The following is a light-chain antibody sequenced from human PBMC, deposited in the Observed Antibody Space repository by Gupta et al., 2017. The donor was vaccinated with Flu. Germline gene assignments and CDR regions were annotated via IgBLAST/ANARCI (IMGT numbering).Light chain of an antibody. V-gene: IGLV1-44*01. CDR3: AAWDDSRNGWV. J-gene: IGLJ3*02. CDR1: SSNIGSNT. CDR2: SNN. Sequence: SVLTQPPSASVPPGQRVTISCSGSSSNIGSNTVNWYQQLPGTAPKLLIYSNNQRPSGVPDRFSGSKSGTSASLAISGLQSEDEADYYCAAWDDSRNGWVFGGGTKLTVL.